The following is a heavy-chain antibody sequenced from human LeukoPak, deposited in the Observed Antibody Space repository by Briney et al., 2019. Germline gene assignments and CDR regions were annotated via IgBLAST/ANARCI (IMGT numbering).Heavy chain of an antibody. D-gene: IGHD3-3*01. V-gene: IGHV4-39*07. CDR2: IHYSGST. CDR3: ARAGTIWNPHT. CDR1: GGSISSGSYY. J-gene: IGHJ5*02. Sequence: WEALSLTCTVSGGSISSGSYYCGWVRQPAGRGLGWIGSIHYSGSTYYNPSLKSRVTISVDTSKNQFSLNLSSGTAADTAVYYCARAGTIWNPHTWGQGTLVTVSS.